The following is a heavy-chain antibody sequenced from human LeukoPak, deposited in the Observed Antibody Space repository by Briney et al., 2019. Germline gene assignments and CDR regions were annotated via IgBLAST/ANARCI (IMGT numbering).Heavy chain of an antibody. J-gene: IGHJ4*02. D-gene: IGHD5-12*01. CDR3: ARIPRGYSGYDTDY. V-gene: IGHV4-39*01. CDR2: IYYSGST. Sequence: SETLSLTCTVSGGSISSSSYYWGWIRQPPGKGLEWIGSIYYSGSTYYNPSLKSRVTISVDTSKNQFSLKLSSVTAADTAVYYCARIPRGYSGYDTDYWGQGTLVTVSS. CDR1: GGSISSSSYY.